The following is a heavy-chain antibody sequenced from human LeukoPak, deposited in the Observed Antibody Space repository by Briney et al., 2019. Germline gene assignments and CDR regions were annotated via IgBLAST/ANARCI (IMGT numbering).Heavy chain of an antibody. J-gene: IGHJ4*02. CDR3: ARSQEGFDY. Sequence: ASVKVSCKASGYTFTSNYIHWVRQAPGQGLEWMGMIYPRDGSTSYAQKFQGRVTVTRDTSTSTVHMELSGLRSEDTAVYYCARSQEGFDYWGQGTLVIVSS. CDR1: GYTFTSNY. V-gene: IGHV1-46*01. CDR2: IYPRDGST.